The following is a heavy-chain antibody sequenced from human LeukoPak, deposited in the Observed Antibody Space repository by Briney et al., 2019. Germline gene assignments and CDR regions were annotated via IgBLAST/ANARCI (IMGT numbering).Heavy chain of an antibody. J-gene: IGHJ4*02. CDR1: GGSISSHSYH. D-gene: IGHD1-7*01. CDR2: IYFSGST. Sequence: SETLSLTCTVAGGSISSHSYHWGWIRQPPGKGLEWIGSIYFSGSTYFNPSFKSRVSISLDTSKNQFSLELSSVTAADTAVYYCARSTGTSVPYYFDYWGQGTMATVSS. CDR3: ARSTGTSVPYYFDY. V-gene: IGHV4-39*07.